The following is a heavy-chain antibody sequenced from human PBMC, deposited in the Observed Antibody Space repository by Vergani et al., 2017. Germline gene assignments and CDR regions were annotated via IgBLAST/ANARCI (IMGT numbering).Heavy chain of an antibody. CDR3: ARDSSGSGGENDAFDI. J-gene: IGHJ3*02. V-gene: IGHV3-33*01. CDR2: IWYDGSNK. Sequence: VQLLESGGGVVRPGGSLRLSCAASGFTFSSYGMHWVRQAPGKGLEWVAVIWYDGSNKYYADSVKGRFTISRDNSKNTLYLQMNSLRAEDTAVYYCARDSSGSGGENDAFDIWGQGTMVTVSS. D-gene: IGHD1-26*01. CDR1: GFTFSSYG.